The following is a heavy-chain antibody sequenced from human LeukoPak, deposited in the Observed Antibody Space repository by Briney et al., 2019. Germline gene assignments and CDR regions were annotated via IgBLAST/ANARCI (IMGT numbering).Heavy chain of an antibody. J-gene: IGHJ5*02. CDR1: GYTFTGYY. Sequence: ASVKVSCKASGYTFTGYYMHWVRQAPGQGLEWMGWINPNSGNTGYAQKFQGRVTMTRDTSINTAYMELSSLRSDDTAVYYCARVEVVHGYSSSWTNWLDPWGQGTLVTVSS. CDR3: ARVEVVHGYSSSWTNWLDP. V-gene: IGHV1-8*02. D-gene: IGHD6-13*01. CDR2: INPNSGNT.